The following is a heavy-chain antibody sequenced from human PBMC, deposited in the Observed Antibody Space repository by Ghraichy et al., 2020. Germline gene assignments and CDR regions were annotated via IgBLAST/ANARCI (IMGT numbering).Heavy chain of an antibody. CDR1: GFTFSSYW. V-gene: IGHV3-7*01. D-gene: IGHD3-10*01. CDR2: IKQDGSEK. Sequence: SCAASGFTFSSYWMSWVRQAPGKGLEWVANIKQDGSEKKYVDSVRGRFTISRDNAENSLYLQMNSLRAEDTAVYYCARGGGVIGYWGQGTLVTVSS. CDR3: ARGGGVIGY. J-gene: IGHJ4*02.